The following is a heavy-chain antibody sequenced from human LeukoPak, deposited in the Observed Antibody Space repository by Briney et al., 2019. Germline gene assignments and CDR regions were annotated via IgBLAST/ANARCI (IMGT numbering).Heavy chain of an antibody. D-gene: IGHD3-22*01. Sequence: SETLSLTCTVSGGSITGYYWSWIRQPPGKGLEWIGYIYDSGSTDYKPSLKSRVTISVDTSKNQFSLKLISVTAADTAVYYCARGRGQPDYDSSGYFDYWGQGSLVTVSS. CDR3: ARGRGQPDYDSSGYFDY. CDR2: IYDSGST. J-gene: IGHJ4*02. V-gene: IGHV4-59*01. CDR1: GGSITGYY.